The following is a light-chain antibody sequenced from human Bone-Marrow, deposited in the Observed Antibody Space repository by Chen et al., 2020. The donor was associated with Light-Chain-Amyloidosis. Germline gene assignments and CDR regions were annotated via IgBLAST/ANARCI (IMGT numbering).Light chain of an antibody. Sequence: NFMLTQPHSVSESPGKTVIISCTRSSGSIATNYVQWYQQRPGSSPTTVIYEDDQRPSGVPDRFSGSRDRSSNAASLTIAGLKTEDEADYYCQSYQGSSQGVFGGGTKLTVL. CDR3: QSYQGSSQGV. CDR1: SGSIATNY. CDR2: EDD. V-gene: IGLV6-57*01. J-gene: IGLJ3*02.